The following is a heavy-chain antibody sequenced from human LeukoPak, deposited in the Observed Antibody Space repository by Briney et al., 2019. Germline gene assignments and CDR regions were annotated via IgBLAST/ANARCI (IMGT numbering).Heavy chain of an antibody. D-gene: IGHD3-22*01. J-gene: IGHJ4*02. CDR3: ARDYYDSSGYRTRAFGY. V-gene: IGHV1-2*06. Sequence: ASVTVSCKASGYTFTGYYMHWVRQAPGQGLEWMGRINPNSGGTNYAQKFQGRVTMTRDTSISTAYMELSRLRSDDTAVYYCARDYYDSSGYRTRAFGYWGQGTLVTVSS. CDR1: GYTFTGYY. CDR2: INPNSGGT.